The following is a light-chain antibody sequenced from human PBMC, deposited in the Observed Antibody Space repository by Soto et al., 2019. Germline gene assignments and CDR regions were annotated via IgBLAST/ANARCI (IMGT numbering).Light chain of an antibody. V-gene: IGKV1-33*01. CDR1: HDISNY. CDR2: AAS. Sequence: DIQMTQSPSSLSASVGDRVTITCQASHDISNYLNWYQQKLGKAPKLLIYAASNLETGVPSRFSGSGSGTDFTFTISSLQPEDVATYYCQQYDNLPLTFGGGTRVEIK. CDR3: QQYDNLPLT. J-gene: IGKJ4*01.